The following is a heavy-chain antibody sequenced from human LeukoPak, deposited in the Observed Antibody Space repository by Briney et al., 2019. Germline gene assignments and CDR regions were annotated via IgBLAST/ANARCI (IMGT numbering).Heavy chain of an antibody. V-gene: IGHV4-34*01. J-gene: IGHJ5*02. D-gene: IGHD2-2*01. CDR3: ARMVGHCSSTSCYASGDNWSDP. CDR1: GGSFSGYY. Sequence: SETLSLTCAVYGGSFSGYYWSWIRQPPGKGLEWIGEINHSGSTNYNPSLKSRVTISVDTSKNQFSLKLSSVTAADTAVYYCARMVGHCSSTSCYASGDNWSDPWGQGTLVTVSS. CDR2: INHSGST.